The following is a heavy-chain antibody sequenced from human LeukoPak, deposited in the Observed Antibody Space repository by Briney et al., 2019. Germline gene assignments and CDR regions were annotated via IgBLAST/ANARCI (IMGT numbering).Heavy chain of an antibody. D-gene: IGHD3-10*01. CDR1: GFTFTSYG. CDR3: VRDYNFYFDY. V-gene: IGHV3-33*01. Sequence: GGSLRLSCAASGFTFTSYGMHWVRQAPGKGLEWVAVMWYDGSKQYYADSVKGRFTISRDTSKNTLYLEVNSLRAEDTAVYYCVRDYNFYFDYWGQGTLVTVSS. CDR2: MWYDGSKQ. J-gene: IGHJ4*02.